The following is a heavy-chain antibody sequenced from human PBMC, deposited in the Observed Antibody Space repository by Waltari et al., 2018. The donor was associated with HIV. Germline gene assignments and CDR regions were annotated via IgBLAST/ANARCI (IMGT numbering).Heavy chain of an antibody. J-gene: IGHJ6*02. CDR1: GFTFDDYA. D-gene: IGHD3-9*01. Sequence: EVQLVESGGVVVQPGGSLRLSCAAPGFTFDDYAMHWVRQAPGKGLEWVSLISWNGGNTLYADSVKGRFTISRDNSKNSLYLQMNSLRAEDTALYYCAKASRSTFDGYGMDVWGQGTTVTVSS. CDR3: AKASRSTFDGYGMDV. CDR2: ISWNGGNT. V-gene: IGHV3-43D*04.